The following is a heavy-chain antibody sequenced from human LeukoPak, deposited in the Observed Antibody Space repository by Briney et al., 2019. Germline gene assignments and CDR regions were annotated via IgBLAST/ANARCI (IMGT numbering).Heavy chain of an antibody. CDR3: ARDYYDSSGYYYGGHDY. Sequence: PGGSLRLSCAASGFTFSSYGVHWVRQAPGKGLEWVAVIWYDGSNKYYADSVKGRFTISRDNSKNTLYLQMNSLRAEDTAVYYCARDYYDSSGYYYGGHDYWGQGTLVTVSS. J-gene: IGHJ4*02. CDR1: GFTFSSYG. D-gene: IGHD3-22*01. V-gene: IGHV3-33*01. CDR2: IWYDGSNK.